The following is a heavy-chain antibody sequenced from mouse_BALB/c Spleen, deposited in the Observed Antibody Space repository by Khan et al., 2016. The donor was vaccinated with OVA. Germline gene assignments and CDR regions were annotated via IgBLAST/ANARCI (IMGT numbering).Heavy chain of an antibody. CDR3: ARADGYDGRGAMDY. D-gene: IGHD2-2*01. J-gene: IGHJ4*01. V-gene: IGHV5-9-3*01. CDR1: GFTLSRYA. Sequence: EVKLMESGGGLVKPGGSLKVSCAVSGFTLSRYAMSWVRQTPEKRLEWVATISSGGTYPYYPDSVKGRFTISRDNAERTLYLPMSSLSTEDTATYYCARADGYDGRGAMDYWGQGTSVTVSS. CDR2: ISSGGTYP.